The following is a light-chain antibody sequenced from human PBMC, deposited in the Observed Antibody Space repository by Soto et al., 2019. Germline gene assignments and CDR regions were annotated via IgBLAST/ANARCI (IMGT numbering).Light chain of an antibody. CDR1: SSDVGSYDY. CDR2: EVS. CDR3: SSYTSSSSFV. V-gene: IGLV2-14*01. Sequence: QSVLTHPASVSGSPGQSIIISCTGTSSDVGSYDYVSWYQQHPGKVPKLLIHEVSYRPSGVSNRFSGSKSGNTASLTISGLQAEDEAEYYCSSYTSSSSFVFGPGTKLTVL. J-gene: IGLJ1*01.